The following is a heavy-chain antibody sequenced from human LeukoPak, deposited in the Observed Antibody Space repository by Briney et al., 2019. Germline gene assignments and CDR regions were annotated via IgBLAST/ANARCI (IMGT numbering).Heavy chain of an antibody. Sequence: WESLKISCKGSGYSFTNYWIGWVRQMPGKGLEWMGIIFPGDSDTRHSPSLQGQVTISADKSISTAYLQWSSLKASDTAMYYCARRGAGYCSGFSCYYFDYWGQGTLVTVSS. D-gene: IGHD2-15*01. J-gene: IGHJ4*02. CDR3: ARRGAGYCSGFSCYYFDY. CDR1: GYSFTNYW. CDR2: IFPGDSDT. V-gene: IGHV5-51*01.